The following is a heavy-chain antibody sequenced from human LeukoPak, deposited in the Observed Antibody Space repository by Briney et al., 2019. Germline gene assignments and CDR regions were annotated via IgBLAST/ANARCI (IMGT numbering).Heavy chain of an antibody. V-gene: IGHV1-69*06. CDR2: IIPIFGTA. CDR1: GGTFISYA. CDR3: AADPAYGAFDI. Sequence: ASVKVSCKASGGTFISYAISWVRQAPGQGLEWMGGIIPIFGTANYAQKFQGRVTITADKSTSTAYMELSSLRSEDTAVYYCAADPAYGAFDIWGQGTMVTVSS. D-gene: IGHD4-17*01. J-gene: IGHJ3*02.